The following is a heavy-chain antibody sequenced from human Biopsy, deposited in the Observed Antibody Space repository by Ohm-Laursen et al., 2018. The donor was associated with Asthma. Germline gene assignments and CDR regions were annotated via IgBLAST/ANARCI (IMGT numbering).Heavy chain of an antibody. Sequence: SLRLSCAASGFTFRSYAMHWVRQAPGKGLEWVAVGGSYYDGGLKYYANSVNGRFTVSRDDSKNTLYLQMNSLRPDDTAVYYCARDVMEWYLPAFDFWGQGTLVTVSS. CDR2: GGSYYDGGLK. CDR1: GFTFRSYA. J-gene: IGHJ4*02. CDR3: ARDVMEWYLPAFDF. D-gene: IGHD3-3*01. V-gene: IGHV3-30-3*01.